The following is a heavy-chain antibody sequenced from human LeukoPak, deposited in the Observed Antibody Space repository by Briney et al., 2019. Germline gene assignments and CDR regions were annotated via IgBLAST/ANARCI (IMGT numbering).Heavy chain of an antibody. CDR1: GASITSYY. CDR3: ARFGAAAGTDH. V-gene: IGHV4-59*01. D-gene: IGHD6-13*01. CDR2: VYYSGST. Sequence: SETLSLTCTVSGASITSYYWTWIRQPPGNGLEWIGYVYYSGSTNYNPSLKSRVTISVDTSKNQFSLKLTSMTAADTAVYYCARFGAAAGTDHWGQGTLVTVSS. J-gene: IGHJ4*02.